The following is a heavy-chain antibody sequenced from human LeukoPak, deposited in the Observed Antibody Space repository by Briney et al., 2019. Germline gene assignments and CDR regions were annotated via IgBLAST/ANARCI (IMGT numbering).Heavy chain of an antibody. CDR2: ISGSGGST. CDR3: AKDGYDIVVVPAPFDY. CDR1: GFTFSSYA. Sequence: PGGSLRLSCAASGFTFSSYAMSWVRQAPEKGLEWVSAISGSGGSTYYADPVKGRFTISRDNSKNTLYLQMNSLRAEDTAVYYCAKDGYDIVVVPAPFDYWGQGTLVTVSS. J-gene: IGHJ4*02. D-gene: IGHD2-2*01. V-gene: IGHV3-23*01.